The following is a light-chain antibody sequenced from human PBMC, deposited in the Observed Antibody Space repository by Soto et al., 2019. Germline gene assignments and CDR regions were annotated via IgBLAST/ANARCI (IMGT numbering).Light chain of an antibody. V-gene: IGLV1-40*01. CDR1: SSNIGAGYD. CDR2: GHT. Sequence: SALTQPPSVSGALGQRVTISCTGSSSNIGAGYDVHWYQQLPGTAPKLLIYGHTNRPSGVPDRFSGSRSGTSASLAISGLQAEDEADYYCQSHDSSLSTYVFGTGTQLTVL. J-gene: IGLJ1*01. CDR3: QSHDSSLSTYV.